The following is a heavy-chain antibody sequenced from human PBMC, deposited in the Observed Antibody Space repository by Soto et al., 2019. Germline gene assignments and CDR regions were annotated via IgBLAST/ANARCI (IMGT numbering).Heavy chain of an antibody. J-gene: IGHJ6*02. CDR2: ISGSGGST. CDR1: GFTFSSYA. V-gene: IGHV3-23*01. CDR3: ARDGYSYGSGSSGMDV. Sequence: GGSLRLSCAASGFTFSSYAMSWVRQAPGKGLEWVSTISGSGGSTYYADSVKGRFTISRDNSKNTLYLQMNSLRAEDTAVYYCARDGYSYGSGSSGMDVWGQGTTVTVSS. D-gene: IGHD5-18*01.